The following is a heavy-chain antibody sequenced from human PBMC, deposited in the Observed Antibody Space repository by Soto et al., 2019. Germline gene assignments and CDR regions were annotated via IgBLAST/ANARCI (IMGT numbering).Heavy chain of an antibody. CDR3: ARDPIFGVLP. CDR1: GFTFSTYS. Sequence: PGESLKISCAASGFTFSTYSMNWVRQAPGKGLEWVSYISSSSSTKYYADSVKGRFTISRDNAKNSLYLQMNSLRDEDTAVYYCARDPIFGVLPWGQGTLVTVSS. J-gene: IGHJ5*02. D-gene: IGHD3-3*02. V-gene: IGHV3-48*02. CDR2: ISSSSSTK.